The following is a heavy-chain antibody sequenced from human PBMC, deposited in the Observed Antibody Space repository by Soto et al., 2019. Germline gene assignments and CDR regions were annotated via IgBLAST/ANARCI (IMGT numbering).Heavy chain of an antibody. CDR1: GFTFDDYA. CDR2: ISWNSGSI. J-gene: IGHJ3*02. D-gene: IGHD6-19*01. Sequence: EVQLVESGGGLVQPGRSLRLSCAASGFTFDDYAMHWVRQAPGKGLEWVSGISWNSGSIGYADSVKGRFTISRDNAKNSLYLQMNSLRAEHTALYYCAKDREILPVSSGWYRVDAFDIWGQGTMVTVSS. V-gene: IGHV3-9*01. CDR3: AKDREILPVSSGWYRVDAFDI.